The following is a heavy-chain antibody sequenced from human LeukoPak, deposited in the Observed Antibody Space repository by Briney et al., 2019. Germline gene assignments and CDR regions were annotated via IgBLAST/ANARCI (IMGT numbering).Heavy chain of an antibody. J-gene: IGHJ4*02. D-gene: IGHD6-19*01. CDR1: GGSISSYY. V-gene: IGHV4-59*01. Sequence: SETLSLTCTVSGGSISSYYWSWIRQPPGKGLEWIGYIYYSGSTNYNPSLKSRVTISVDTSKNQFSLKLSSVTAADTAVYYCARAGIAVATFDYCGQGTLVTVSS. CDR2: IYYSGST. CDR3: ARAGIAVATFDY.